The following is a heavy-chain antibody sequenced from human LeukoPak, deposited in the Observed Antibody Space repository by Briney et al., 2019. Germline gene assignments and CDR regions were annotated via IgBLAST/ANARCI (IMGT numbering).Heavy chain of an antibody. CDR3: ARVYGSYQADY. V-gene: IGHV3-21*01. J-gene: IGHJ4*02. Sequence: GGSLRLSCAASGFTFSTYSMNWVRQAPGKGLEWVSSISGSSTYIYYAGSVKGRFTISRDNARNSLYLQMDSLRAEDTAVYYCARVYGSYQADYWGQGTLVTVSS. D-gene: IGHD1-26*01. CDR2: ISGSSTYI. CDR1: GFTFSTYS.